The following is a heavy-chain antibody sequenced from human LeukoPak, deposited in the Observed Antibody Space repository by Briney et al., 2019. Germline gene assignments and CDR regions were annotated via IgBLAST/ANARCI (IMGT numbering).Heavy chain of an antibody. V-gene: IGHV4-34*01. CDR1: GGSFSGYY. D-gene: IGHD4-17*01. J-gene: IGHJ2*01. CDR3: ARGGYGAGHWYFDI. CDR2: INHSGST. Sequence: SETLSLTCAVYGGSFSGYYWSWICQPPRKGLEWIGEINHSGSTNYNPSLKSRGTISVDTSKNPFSLKLSSVTAADTAVYYCARGGYGAGHWYFDISGRGTLVTVSS.